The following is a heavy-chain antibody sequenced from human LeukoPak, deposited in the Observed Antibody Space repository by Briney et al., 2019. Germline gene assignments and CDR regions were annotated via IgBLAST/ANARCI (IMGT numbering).Heavy chain of an antibody. Sequence: PGGSLRLSCAASGFTFSSYAMHWVRQAPGKGLEWVTVISYDGSNKFYADSVKGRFTISRDNSKHTLYLQMNSLRPDDTAVYYCARALGVGYNYRYWGQGTLVTVSS. D-gene: IGHD5-12*01. CDR2: ISYDGSNK. J-gene: IGHJ4*02. CDR1: GFTFSSYA. CDR3: ARALGVGYNYRY. V-gene: IGHV3-30-3*01.